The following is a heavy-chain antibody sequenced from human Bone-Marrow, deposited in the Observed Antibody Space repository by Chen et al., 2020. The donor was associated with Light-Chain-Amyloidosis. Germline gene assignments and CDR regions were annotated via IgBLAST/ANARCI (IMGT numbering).Heavy chain of an antibody. CDR1: GGTFSNYA. CDR2: IIPIFGTA. Sequence: QVQLVQSGAEVKKPGSSVKVSCKASGGTFSNYAISWVRQAPGQGLEWLGGIIPIFGTANYAQKFQGRVTITADESTSTAYMELSSLRSEDTAVYYCARDVQLEGTGWFDPWGQGTLVTVSS. V-gene: IGHV1-69*01. CDR3: ARDVQLEGTGWFDP. J-gene: IGHJ5*02. D-gene: IGHD6-6*01.